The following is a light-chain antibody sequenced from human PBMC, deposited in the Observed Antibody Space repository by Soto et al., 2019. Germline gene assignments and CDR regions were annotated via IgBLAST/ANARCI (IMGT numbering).Light chain of an antibody. Sequence: DIQLTQSPSFLSASVGDRVTITCRASQGISSYLAWYQQKPGKAPKLLISAASTLQSGVPSRFGGSGSGTDFTLTIRNLQPEDFATYCCQQLNRYPPTFGQGTKVEIK. CDR2: AAS. CDR3: QQLNRYPPT. CDR1: QGISSY. J-gene: IGKJ1*01. V-gene: IGKV1-9*01.